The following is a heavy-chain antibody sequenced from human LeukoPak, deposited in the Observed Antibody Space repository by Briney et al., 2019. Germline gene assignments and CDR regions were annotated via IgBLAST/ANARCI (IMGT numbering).Heavy chain of an antibody. Sequence: SVKVFCKASGGTFSSYAISWVRQAPGQGLEWMGGIIPIFGTANYAQKFQGRVTITADESTSTAYMELSSLRSEDTAVYYCASFIIAAAGTLDYWGQGTLVTVSS. J-gene: IGHJ4*02. D-gene: IGHD6-13*01. CDR2: IIPIFGTA. CDR1: GGTFSSYA. CDR3: ASFIIAAAGTLDY. V-gene: IGHV1-69*13.